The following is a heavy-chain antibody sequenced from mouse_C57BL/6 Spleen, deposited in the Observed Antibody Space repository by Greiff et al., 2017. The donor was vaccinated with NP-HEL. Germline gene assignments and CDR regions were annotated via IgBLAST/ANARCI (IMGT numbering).Heavy chain of an antibody. D-gene: IGHD2-1*01. V-gene: IGHV1-66*01. CDR3: ARVYYGNYFDY. J-gene: IGHJ2*01. Sequence: QVQLQQSGPELVKPGASVKISCKASGYSFTSYYIHWVKQRPGQGLEWIGWIYPGSGNTKYNEKFKGKATLTADTSSSTAYMQLSSLTSEDSAVYYCARVYYGNYFDYWGQGTTLTVSS. CDR2: IYPGSGNT. CDR1: GYSFTSYY.